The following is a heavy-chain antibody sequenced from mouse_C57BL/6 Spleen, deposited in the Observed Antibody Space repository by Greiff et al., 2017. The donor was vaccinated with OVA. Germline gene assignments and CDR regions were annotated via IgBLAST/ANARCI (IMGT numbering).Heavy chain of an antibody. V-gene: IGHV1-55*01. J-gene: IGHJ1*03. CDR1: GYTFTSYW. CDR2: IYPGSGST. D-gene: IGHD2-10*01. Sequence: QVQLQQPGAELVKPGASVKMSCKASGYTFTSYWITWVKQRPGQGLEWIGDIYPGSGSTNYNEKFKSKATLTVDTSSSTAYMQLSSLTSEDSAVYYCARAPLPPCDFDVWGTGTTVTVSS. CDR3: ARAPLPPCDFDV.